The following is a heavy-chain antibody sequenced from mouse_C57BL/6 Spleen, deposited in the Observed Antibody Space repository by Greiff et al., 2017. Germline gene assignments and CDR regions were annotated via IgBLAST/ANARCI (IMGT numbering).Heavy chain of an antibody. D-gene: IGHD1-1*01. Sequence: VQLQQSGAELVKPGASVKLSCKASGYTFTEYTIHWVKQRSGQGLEWIGWFYPGSGSIKYNEKFKDKATLTADNSSSTVYMELSRLTSEDSAVYFCARHFHYYGSSYYWYFDVWGTGTTVTVSS. CDR1: GYTFTEYT. CDR2: FYPGSGSI. CDR3: ARHFHYYGSSYYWYFDV. V-gene: IGHV1-62-2*01. J-gene: IGHJ1*03.